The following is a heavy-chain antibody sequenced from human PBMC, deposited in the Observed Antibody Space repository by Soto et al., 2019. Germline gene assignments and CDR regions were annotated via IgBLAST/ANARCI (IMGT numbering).Heavy chain of an antibody. J-gene: IGHJ6*02. Sequence: EVQLLESGGGLVQPGGSLRLSCAASGFPLSTYGMTWVRQAPGKGLEWVSAITGTGGNTYYVDSVKRRFTSSRDNSKNMLYLQMNSLRVEDTAVYYCARIRGYWYGLDVWGQGTTVTVSS. CDR3: ARIRGYWYGLDV. CDR2: ITGTGGNT. V-gene: IGHV3-23*01. CDR1: GFPLSTYG.